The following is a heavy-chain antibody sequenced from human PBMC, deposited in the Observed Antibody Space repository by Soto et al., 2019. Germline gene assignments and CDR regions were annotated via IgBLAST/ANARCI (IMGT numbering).Heavy chain of an antibody. V-gene: IGHV4-39*01. CDR3: ATHPPYGPLDH. J-gene: IGHJ4*02. CDR2: IYYSENT. CDR1: GGSISSSSNH. Sequence: SETLSLTCTVSGGSISSSSNHWGWIRQPPGKGLEWIGNIYYSENTYYNPSLKSRVTISVDTSKNQFSLRLTSVTAADTAVYYCATHPPYGPLDHWGRGTLVTVSS. D-gene: IGHD4-17*01.